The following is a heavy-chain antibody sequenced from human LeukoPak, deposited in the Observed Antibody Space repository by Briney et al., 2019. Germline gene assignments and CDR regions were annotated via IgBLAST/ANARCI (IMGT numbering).Heavy chain of an antibody. CDR3: AASYGSGGLYYYGMDV. CDR1: GFTFTSSA. Sequence: GASVKVSCKASGFTFTSSAMQWVRQARGQRLEWIGWIVVGSGDTNYAQKFQERVTITRDMSTSTAYMELSSLRSEDTAVYYCAASYGSGGLYYYGMDVWGQGTTVTVSS. CDR2: IVVGSGDT. D-gene: IGHD3-10*01. J-gene: IGHJ6*02. V-gene: IGHV1-58*02.